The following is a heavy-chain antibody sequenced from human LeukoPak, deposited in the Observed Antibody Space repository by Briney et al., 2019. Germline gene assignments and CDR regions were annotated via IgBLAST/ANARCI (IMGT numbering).Heavy chain of an antibody. D-gene: IGHD6-19*01. CDR3: ARESESSGWYDY. V-gene: IGHV3-43*02. CDR2: ISGDGGST. Sequence: GGSLRLSCEASGFNVTTYYMTWVRQAPGKGLEWVSLISGDGGSTFYADSVKGRFTISRDNSKNSLYLQMNSLRSDDTALYYCARESESSGWYDYWGQGTLVTVSS. J-gene: IGHJ4*02. CDR1: GFNVTTYY.